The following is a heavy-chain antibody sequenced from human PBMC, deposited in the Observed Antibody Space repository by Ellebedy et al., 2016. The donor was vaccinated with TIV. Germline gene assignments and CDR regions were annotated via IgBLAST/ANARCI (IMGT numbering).Heavy chain of an antibody. V-gene: IGHV1-69*10. CDR1: GGILRNFA. Sequence: ASVKVSCKASGGILRNFAISWVRQAPGQGLEWMGGVIAIFGVPTYAQKFQGRVTMTTDTSTSTSYMELRSLRSDDTAVYYCATGGGEFGYFYYYYMDVWGGGTTVTVSS. D-gene: IGHD3-16*01. J-gene: IGHJ6*03. CDR2: VIAIFGVP. CDR3: ATGGGEFGYFYYYYMDV.